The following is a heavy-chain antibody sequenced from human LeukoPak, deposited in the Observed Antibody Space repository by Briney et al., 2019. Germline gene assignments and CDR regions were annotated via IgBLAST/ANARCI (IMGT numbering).Heavy chain of an antibody. D-gene: IGHD2-21*01. CDR1: GGSISSGDYY. Sequence: SETLSLTXTVSGGSISSGDYYWSWIRQPPGKGLEWIGYIYYSGSTYYNPSLKSRVTISVDTSKNQFSLKLSSVTAADTAVYYCASYCGGDCYVDYWGQGTLVTVSS. CDR2: IYYSGST. V-gene: IGHV4-30-4*08. J-gene: IGHJ4*02. CDR3: ASYCGGDCYVDY.